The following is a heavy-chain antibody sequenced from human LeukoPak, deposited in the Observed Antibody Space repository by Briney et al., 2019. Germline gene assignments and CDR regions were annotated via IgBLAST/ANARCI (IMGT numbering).Heavy chain of an antibody. CDR1: GFTFSSFW. Sequence: GGSLRLSCAAPGFTFSSFWMSWVRQAPGKGLEWVANIKQDGSEKYYVDSVKGRFTISRDNAKNSLYLQMNSLRAEDTAVYYCTRDLGGSSPIWGQGTLVTVSS. V-gene: IGHV3-7*01. J-gene: IGHJ4*02. CDR3: TRDLGGSSPI. D-gene: IGHD3-16*01. CDR2: IKQDGSEK.